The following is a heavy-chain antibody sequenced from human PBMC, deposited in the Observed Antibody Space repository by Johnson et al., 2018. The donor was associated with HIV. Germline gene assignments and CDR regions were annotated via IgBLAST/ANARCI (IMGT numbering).Heavy chain of an antibody. D-gene: IGHD4-23*01. J-gene: IGHJ3*02. CDR1: GFTFDDYA. Sequence: VQLVESGGGLVQPGRSLRLSCAASGFTFDDYAMHWVRQAPGKGLEWVSGISWNSGSIGYADSVKGRFSISRDNAKNSLYLQMNSLRAGDTALYYCAKEAYGGNSPHAFDIWGQGTMVTVSS. CDR2: ISWNSGSI. V-gene: IGHV3-9*01. CDR3: AKEAYGGNSPHAFDI.